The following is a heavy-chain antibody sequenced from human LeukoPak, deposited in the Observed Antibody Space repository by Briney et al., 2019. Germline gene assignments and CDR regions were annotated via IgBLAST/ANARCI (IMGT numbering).Heavy chain of an antibody. CDR3: ARERIVGATEGFDY. CDR1: GFTFSDYY. J-gene: IGHJ4*02. V-gene: IGHV3-11*01. CDR2: ISSSDSTI. D-gene: IGHD1-26*01. Sequence: GGSLRLSCAASGFTFSDYYMIWLRRAPGKGLVGVSYISSSDSTIYYADSVKGRFTISRDNAKNSLYLQMNSLRAEDTAVYYCARERIVGATEGFDYWGQGALVTVSS.